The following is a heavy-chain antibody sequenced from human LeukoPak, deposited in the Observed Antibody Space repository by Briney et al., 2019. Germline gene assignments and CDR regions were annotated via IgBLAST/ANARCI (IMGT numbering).Heavy chain of an antibody. Sequence: GGSLRLSCAASGFTFSSYAMSWVRQAPGKGLESVSAISGSGGSTYYADSVKGRFTISRDNSKNTLYLQMNSLRAEDTAVYYCAKDIDFWSGYSFDYWGQGTLVTVSS. V-gene: IGHV3-23*01. CDR2: ISGSGGST. CDR1: GFTFSSYA. J-gene: IGHJ4*02. D-gene: IGHD3-3*01. CDR3: AKDIDFWSGYSFDY.